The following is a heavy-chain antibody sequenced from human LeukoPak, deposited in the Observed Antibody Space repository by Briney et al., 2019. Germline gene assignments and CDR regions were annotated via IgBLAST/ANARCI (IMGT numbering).Heavy chain of an antibody. CDR2: ISYDGSNK. CDR1: GFTFSSYA. V-gene: IGHV3-30-3*01. J-gene: IGHJ3*02. Sequence: SGRSLRLSCAASGFTFSSYAMHWVRQAPGKGLEWVVVISYDGSNKYYADSVKGRFTISRDNSKNTLYLQMNSLRAEDTAVYYCARDHHDAFDIWGQGTMVTVSS. CDR3: ARDHHDAFDI.